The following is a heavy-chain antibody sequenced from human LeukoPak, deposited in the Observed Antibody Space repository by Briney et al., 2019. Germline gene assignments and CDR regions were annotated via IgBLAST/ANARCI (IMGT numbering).Heavy chain of an antibody. CDR1: GFTFSSYA. CDR2: ISGSSGST. CDR3: AKEGDSSGYYPNWFDP. Sequence: GGSLRLSCAASGFTFSSYAMSWVRQAPGKGLEWVSAISGSSGSTYYADSVKGRFTISRDNSKNTLYLQMNSLRAEDTAVYYCAKEGDSSGYYPNWFDPWGQGTLVTVSS. J-gene: IGHJ5*02. V-gene: IGHV3-23*01. D-gene: IGHD3-22*01.